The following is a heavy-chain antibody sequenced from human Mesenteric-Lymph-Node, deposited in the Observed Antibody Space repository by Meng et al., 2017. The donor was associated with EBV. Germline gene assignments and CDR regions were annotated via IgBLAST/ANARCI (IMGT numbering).Heavy chain of an antibody. V-gene: IGHV3-74*01. D-gene: IGHD1-26*01. J-gene: IGHJ4*02. CDR3: TSDLGGATDF. CDR2: INTYGSRT. CDR1: GFTFSSYW. Sequence: VYLVESGAGLVLPWRSLRLSCACSGFTFSSYWMHWVRQAPGKGLVWVSHINTYGSRTDYADSVKGRFTISRDNAKNTLSLQMNSLRAEDTAVYYCTSDLGGATDFWGQGTLVTVSS.